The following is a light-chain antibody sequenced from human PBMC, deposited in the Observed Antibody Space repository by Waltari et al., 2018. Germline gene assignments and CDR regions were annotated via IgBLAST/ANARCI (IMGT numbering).Light chain of an antibody. V-gene: IGLV1-51*01. CDR3: GTWDSSLSDVV. Sequence: QSVLTQPPSVSAAPGQKVTISCSGSNSNIGNKDVSWYQQFPGTAPKLLIYDKENRPPGIADRLSGSTSGASATLGIAGLQNGDEADYYCGTWDSSLSDVVFGGGTKLTVL. CDR2: DKE. J-gene: IGLJ2*01. CDR1: NSNIGNKD.